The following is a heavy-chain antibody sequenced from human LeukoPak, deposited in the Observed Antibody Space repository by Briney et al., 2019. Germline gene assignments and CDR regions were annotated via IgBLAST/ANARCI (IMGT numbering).Heavy chain of an antibody. J-gene: IGHJ3*02. V-gene: IGHV3-33*06. D-gene: IGHD2-2*01. Sequence: GRSLRLSCAASGFTFSSYGMHWVRQAPGKGLEWVAVIWYDGSNKYYADSVKGRFTISRDNSKNTLYLQMNSLRAEDTAVYYCAKDVVVVPAAISGAFDIWGQGTMVTVSS. CDR1: GFTFSSYG. CDR2: IWYDGSNK. CDR3: AKDVVVVPAAISGAFDI.